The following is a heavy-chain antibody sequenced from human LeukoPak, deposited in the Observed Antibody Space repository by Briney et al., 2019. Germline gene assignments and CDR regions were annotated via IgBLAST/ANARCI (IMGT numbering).Heavy chain of an antibody. V-gene: IGHV3-30*18. CDR3: AKDNGRWELLLDY. CDR1: GFTFSSYG. J-gene: IGHJ4*02. Sequence: PGRSLRLSYAASGFTFSSYGMHWVRQAPGKGLEWVAVISYDGSNKYYADSVKGRFTISRDNSKNTLHLQMNSLRAEDTAVYYCAKDNGRWELLLDYWGQGTLVTVSS. D-gene: IGHD1-26*01. CDR2: ISYDGSNK.